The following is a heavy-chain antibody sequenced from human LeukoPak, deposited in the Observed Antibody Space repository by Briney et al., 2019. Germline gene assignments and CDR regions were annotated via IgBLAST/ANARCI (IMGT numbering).Heavy chain of an antibody. J-gene: IGHJ4*02. Sequence: ASVNVSCKASGYTFTSYDINRVRQATGQGLEWMGWMNPNSGNTGYAQKFQGRVTMTRDTSISTAYMELSSLRSEDTAVYYCALSTTGFDYWGQGTLVTVSS. CDR2: MNPNSGNT. D-gene: IGHD1-14*01. V-gene: IGHV1-8*01. CDR3: ALSTTGFDY. CDR1: GYTFTSYD.